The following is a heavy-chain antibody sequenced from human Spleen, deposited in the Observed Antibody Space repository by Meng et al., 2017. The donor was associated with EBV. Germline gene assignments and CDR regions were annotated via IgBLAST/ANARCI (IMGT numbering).Heavy chain of an antibody. J-gene: IGHJ4*02. D-gene: IGHD5-12*01. Sequence: VHLHQSGPGLVKPSETLSLTCSVSGGSIYAYYWNWIRQPPGKALEWIGYAYYTGRTNYNPSLKSRVTISLDTAKNEFSLDLSSVTAADTAVYYCARNGYDLYFDSWGQGSLVTASS. V-gene: IGHV4-59*01. CDR1: GGSIYAYY. CDR2: AYYTGRT. CDR3: ARNGYDLYFDS.